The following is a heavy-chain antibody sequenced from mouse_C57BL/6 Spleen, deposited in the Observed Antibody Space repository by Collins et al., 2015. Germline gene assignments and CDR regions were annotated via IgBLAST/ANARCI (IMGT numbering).Heavy chain of an antibody. CDR3: AREDIYYDYGGFDY. CDR2: IYPGDGDT. Sequence: AELVKPGASVKISCKASGYAFSSYWMNWMKQRPGKGLEWIGQIYPGDGDTNYNGKFKGKATLTADKSSSTAYMQLSSLTSEDSAVYFCAREDIYYDYGGFDYWGQGTTLTVSS. J-gene: IGHJ2*01. CDR1: GYAFSSYW. V-gene: IGHV1-80*01. D-gene: IGHD2-4*01.